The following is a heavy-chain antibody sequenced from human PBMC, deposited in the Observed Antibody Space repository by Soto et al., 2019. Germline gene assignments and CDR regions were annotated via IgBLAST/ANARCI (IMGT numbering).Heavy chain of an antibody. CDR1: GFTFSSYS. CDR3: ASDSPTGYSSGWYNY. CDR2: ISSSSSTI. D-gene: IGHD6-19*01. Sequence: EVQLVESGGGLVQPGGSLRLSCAASGFTFSSYSMNWVRQAPGKGLEWFSYISSSSSTIYYADSVKGRFTISRDNAKNSLYLQMNSLRAEDTAVYYCASDSPTGYSSGWYNYWGQGTLVTVSS. J-gene: IGHJ4*02. V-gene: IGHV3-48*01.